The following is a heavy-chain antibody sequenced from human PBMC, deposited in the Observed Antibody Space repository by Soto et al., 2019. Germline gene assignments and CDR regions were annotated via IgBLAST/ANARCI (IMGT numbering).Heavy chain of an antibody. CDR1: VYSLTIYW. J-gene: IGHJ4*02. CDR2: IYPGDSDT. D-gene: IGHD6-6*01. V-gene: IGHV5-51*01. Sequence: PGESLKISGNVSVYSLTIYWIGWVRQMPGKGLEWMGIIYPGDSDTIYSPSFQGQVTISADKSISTAYLQWSSLKASDTAMYYCARSSIAAYYFDYWGQGTLVTVSS. CDR3: ARSSIAAYYFDY.